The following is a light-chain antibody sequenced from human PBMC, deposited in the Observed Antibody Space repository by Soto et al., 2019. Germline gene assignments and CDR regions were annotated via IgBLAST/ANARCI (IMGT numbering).Light chain of an antibody. Sequence: EIQMTQTPSSLSASVGDRVTITCRASQSISTYLNWYQQKPGKAPKLLIYAASSLQSGVPSRFSGSGSGTDFILTISNLQPEDFATYYCQQSYSTPPIPFGQRT. CDR1: QSISTY. V-gene: IGKV1-39*01. CDR3: QQSYSTPPIP. J-gene: IGKJ5*01. CDR2: AAS.